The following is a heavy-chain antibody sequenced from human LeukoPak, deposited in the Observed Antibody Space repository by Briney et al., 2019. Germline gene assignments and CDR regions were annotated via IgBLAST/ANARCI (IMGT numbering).Heavy chain of an antibody. D-gene: IGHD3-10*01. CDR3: AASITMVRGVITPPPDY. V-gene: IGHV1-69*04. J-gene: IGHJ4*02. CDR1: GGTFSSYA. Sequence: SVKVSCKASGGTFSSYAISWVRQAPGQGLEWMGRIIPIFGIANYAQKFQGRVTITADKSTSTAYMELSSLRSEDTVVYYCAASITMVRGVITPPPDYWGQGTLVTVSS. CDR2: IIPIFGIA.